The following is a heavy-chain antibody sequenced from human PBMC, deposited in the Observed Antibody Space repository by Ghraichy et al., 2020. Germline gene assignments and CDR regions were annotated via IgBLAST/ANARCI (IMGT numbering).Heavy chain of an antibody. CDR2: IKEDGSEK. CDR1: RFTFSNYW. Sequence: GGSLRLSCAASRFTFSNYWMSWVRQAPGKGLEWVANIKEDGSEKYYGDSVKGRFTIFRDNAMNSVYLQMNSLRAEDTAVYYCARFRPFDYWGQGTLVTVSS. J-gene: IGHJ4*02. CDR3: ARFRPFDY. V-gene: IGHV3-7*01.